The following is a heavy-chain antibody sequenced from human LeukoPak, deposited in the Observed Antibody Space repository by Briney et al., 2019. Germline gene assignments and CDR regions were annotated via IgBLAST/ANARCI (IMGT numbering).Heavy chain of an antibody. D-gene: IGHD6-13*01. V-gene: IGHV1-18*01. CDR2: ISAYNGNT. J-gene: IGHJ4*02. Sequence: ASVKVSCKTSGYTFTSCGISWVRQAPGQGLEWMGWISAYNGNTNYAQKLQGRVTITTDASTSTGYMELRSLRSDDTAVYYCARMYSSSWYHFDYWGQGTLVTVSS. CDR1: GYTFTSCG. CDR3: ARMYSSSWYHFDY.